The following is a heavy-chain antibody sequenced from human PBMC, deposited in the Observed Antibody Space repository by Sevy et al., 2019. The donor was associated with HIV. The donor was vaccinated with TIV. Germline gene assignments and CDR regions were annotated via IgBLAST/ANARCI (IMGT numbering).Heavy chain of an antibody. CDR3: ARDRRIVVVTSSWGAFDI. D-gene: IGHD3-22*01. V-gene: IGHV3-30-3*01. Sequence: GGSLRLSCAASGFTFSSYAMHWVRQAPGKGLEWVAVISYDGSNKYYADSVKGRFTISRDNSKNTLYLQMNSLRAEDTAVYYCARDRRIVVVTSSWGAFDIWGQWTMVTVSS. CDR2: ISYDGSNK. CDR1: GFTFSSYA. J-gene: IGHJ3*02.